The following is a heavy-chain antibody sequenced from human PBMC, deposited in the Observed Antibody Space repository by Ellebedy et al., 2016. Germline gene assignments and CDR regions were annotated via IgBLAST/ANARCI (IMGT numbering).Heavy chain of an antibody. CDR3: ARGRTAMVVYYYYGMDV. CDR1: GGTFSSYA. Sequence: SVKVSCXASGGTFSSYAISWVRQAPGQGLEWMGGIIPIFGTANYAQKFQGRVTITADESTSTAYMELSSLRSEDTAVYYCARGRTAMVVYYYYGMDVWGQGTTVTVSS. J-gene: IGHJ6*02. V-gene: IGHV1-69*13. D-gene: IGHD5-18*01. CDR2: IIPIFGTA.